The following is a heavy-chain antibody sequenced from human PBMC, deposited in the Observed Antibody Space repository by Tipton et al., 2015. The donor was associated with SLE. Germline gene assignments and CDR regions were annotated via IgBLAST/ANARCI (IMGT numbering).Heavy chain of an antibody. J-gene: IGHJ6*03. CDR1: GGSISSGSYY. D-gene: IGHD3-3*01. CDR3: AREPIYDFWSGHLYMDV. Sequence: TLSLTCTVSGGSISSGSYYWSWIRQPAGKGLEWIGRIYTSGSTNYNPSLKSRVTISVDTSKNQFSLKLSSVTAADTAVYYRAREPIYDFWSGHLYMDVWGKGTTVTVSS. V-gene: IGHV4-61*02. CDR2: IYTSGST.